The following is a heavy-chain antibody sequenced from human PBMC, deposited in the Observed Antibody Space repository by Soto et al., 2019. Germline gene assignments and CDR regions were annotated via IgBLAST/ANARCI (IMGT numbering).Heavy chain of an antibody. V-gene: IGHV3-30*18. Sequence: QVQLVESGGGVVQPGRSLRLSCAASGFTFSSYGMHWVRQAPGKGLEWVAVISYDGSNKYYADSVKGRFTISRDNSKNPLYLQMNSLSAEDTAVYYCAKRQGHVYHNPLDYWGQGTLVTVSS. D-gene: IGHD1-20*01. CDR3: AKRQGHVYHNPLDY. J-gene: IGHJ4*02. CDR2: ISYDGSNK. CDR1: GFTFSSYG.